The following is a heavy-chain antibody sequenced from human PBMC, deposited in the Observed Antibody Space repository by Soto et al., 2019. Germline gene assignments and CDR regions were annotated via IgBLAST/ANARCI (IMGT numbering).Heavy chain of an antibody. V-gene: IGHV1-3*05. D-gene: IGHD3-22*01. CDR2: INAGNGNT. Sequence: QVQLVQSGAEEKKPGASVKVSCKASGYTFTSYAMHWVRQAPGQRLEWMGWINAGNGNTKYSQKFQGRVTITRDTSASTAYMELSSLRSEYTAVYYCASSYDTGRYYYGMDVWGQGTTVTVSS. CDR1: GYTFTSYA. J-gene: IGHJ6*02. CDR3: ASSYDTGRYYYGMDV.